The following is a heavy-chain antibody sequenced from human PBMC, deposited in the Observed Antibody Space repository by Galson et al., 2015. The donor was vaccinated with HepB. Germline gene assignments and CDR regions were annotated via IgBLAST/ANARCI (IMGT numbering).Heavy chain of an antibody. CDR3: ARDPSDVDAFDI. CDR1: GFTFSSYA. J-gene: IGHJ3*02. Sequence: SLRLSCAASGFTFSSYAMHWVRQAPGKGLEWVAVISYDGSNKYYADSVKGRFTISRDNSKNTLYLQMNSLRAEDTAVYYCARDPSDVDAFDIWGQGTIVTVSS. CDR2: ISYDGSNK. V-gene: IGHV3-30*04. D-gene: IGHD2-21*02.